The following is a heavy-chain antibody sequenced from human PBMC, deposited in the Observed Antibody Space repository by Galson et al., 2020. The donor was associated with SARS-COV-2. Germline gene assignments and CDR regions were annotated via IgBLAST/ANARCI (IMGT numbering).Heavy chain of an antibody. J-gene: IGHJ5*01. V-gene: IGHV1-69*04. Sequence: SVKVSCKASEVIFSTDAISWVRQAPGQGLEWMGKIIPRLDAENYAQKFQGRLTITSDKPTSTAYMELNSLTSDDTAVYFCARTPLELLRGWALADSWGPGTLVTVSS. CDR3: ARTPLELLRGWALADS. CDR2: IIPRLDAE. D-gene: IGHD1-1*01. CDR1: EVIFSTDA.